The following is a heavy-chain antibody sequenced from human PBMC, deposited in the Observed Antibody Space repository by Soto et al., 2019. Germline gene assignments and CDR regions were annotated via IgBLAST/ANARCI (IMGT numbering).Heavy chain of an antibody. V-gene: IGHV3-30*18. CDR3: AKALYCSSTSCSGFDY. CDR1: GFTFSSYG. D-gene: IGHD2-2*01. J-gene: IGHJ4*02. Sequence: GGSLRLSCAASGFTFSSYGMHWVRQAPGKGLEWVAVISYDGSNKYYADSVKGRFTISRDNSKNTLYLQMNSLRAEDTAVYYCAKALYCSSTSCSGFDYWGQGTLVTVSS. CDR2: ISYDGSNK.